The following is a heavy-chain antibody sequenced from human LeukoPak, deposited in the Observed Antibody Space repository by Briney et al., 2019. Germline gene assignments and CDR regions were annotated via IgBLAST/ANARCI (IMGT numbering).Heavy chain of an antibody. CDR3: ARHSVTGTASFYAFNI. CDR2: IYPADSDT. CDR1: GYSFTSNR. D-gene: IGHD1-7*01. Sequence: RRGESLKISCKGSGYSFTSNRIGWVRQMPGKGLEWMGIIYPADSDTRYSPSFQGQVSISVDKSISTAYLQWSSLKASDTAIYYCARHSVTGTASFYAFNIWGQGTMVTVSS. J-gene: IGHJ3*02. V-gene: IGHV5-51*01.